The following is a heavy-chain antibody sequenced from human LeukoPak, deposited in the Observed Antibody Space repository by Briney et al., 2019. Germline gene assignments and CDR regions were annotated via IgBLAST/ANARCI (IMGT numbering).Heavy chain of an antibody. CDR1: GGSFSGYY. CDR2: INHSGST. V-gene: IGHV4-34*01. CDR3: ARAKVLPGSDP. D-gene: IGHD1-14*01. Sequence: PSETLSLTCAVYGGSFSGYYWSWIRQPPGKGLEWIGEINHSGSTNYNPSLKSRVTISVDTSKNQFSLKLSSVTAADTAVYYCARAKVLPGSDPWGQGTLVTVSS. J-gene: IGHJ5*02.